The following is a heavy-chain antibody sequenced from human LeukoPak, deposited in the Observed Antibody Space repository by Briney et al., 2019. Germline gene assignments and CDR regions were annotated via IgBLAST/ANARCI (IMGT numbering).Heavy chain of an antibody. CDR3: AAAGYYDSSGYYYDY. D-gene: IGHD3-22*01. J-gene: IGHJ4*02. Sequence: PSETLSLTCTVSGGSISSGDYYWSWIRQPPGKGLEWIGYIYYSGSTYYSPSLKSRVIISVDTSKNQFSLKLSSVTAADTAVYYCAAAGYYDSSGYYYDYWGQGTLVTVSS. CDR1: GGSISSGDYY. CDR2: IYYSGST. V-gene: IGHV4-30-4*08.